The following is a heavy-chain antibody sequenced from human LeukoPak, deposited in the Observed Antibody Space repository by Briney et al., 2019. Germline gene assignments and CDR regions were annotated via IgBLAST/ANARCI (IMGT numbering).Heavy chain of an antibody. CDR2: IQYSGST. CDR1: ADSIISSRYY. J-gene: IGHJ4*02. CDR3: ARPGGSDWFYFDH. V-gene: IGHV4-39*01. D-gene: IGHD6-19*01. Sequence: SETLSLTCTVSADSIISSRYYWGWIRQPPGKGLEWIGSIQYSGSTYHNSSLESRVTISVDTSKNQLSLKLSSVTAADTAVYYCARPGGSDWFYFDHWGQGTLVTVSS.